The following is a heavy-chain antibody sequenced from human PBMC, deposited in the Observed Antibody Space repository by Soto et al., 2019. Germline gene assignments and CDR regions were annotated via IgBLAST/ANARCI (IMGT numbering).Heavy chain of an antibody. CDR2: ISGTGGGT. V-gene: IGHV3-23*01. J-gene: IGHJ6*02. Sequence: EVHLLESGGGLVQPGGSLRLSCAASGFTFTNYAMPWVRQPPGKGLDWVSVISGTGGGTNNADSAKGRFTTSRYNSKNTLYLQMNSLRAEDTAVYYCAKRAFYGSGIPNYYGMDVWGPGTAVTVSS. CDR3: AKRAFYGSGIPNYYGMDV. D-gene: IGHD3-10*01. CDR1: GFTFTNYA.